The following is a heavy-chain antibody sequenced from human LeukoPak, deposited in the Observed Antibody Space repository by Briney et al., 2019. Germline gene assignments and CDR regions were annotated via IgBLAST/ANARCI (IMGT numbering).Heavy chain of an antibody. V-gene: IGHV1-2*02. J-gene: IGHJ3*02. CDR1: GFTFRDYY. CDR2: MYFNSGAT. CDR3: AREGSSASGQDWYAFDI. D-gene: IGHD5-12*01. Sequence: ASVRVSRKASGFTFRDYYVQWVRQVPGQGLEWVGWMYFNSGATRYAPKFQGRVTLTGDTSINTVYMELVSLGSDDTAMYYCAREGSSASGQDWYAFDIWGQETMVTVSS.